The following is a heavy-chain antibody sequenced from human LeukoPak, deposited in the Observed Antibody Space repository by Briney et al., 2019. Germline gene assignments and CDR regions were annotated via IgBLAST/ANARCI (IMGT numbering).Heavy chain of an antibody. D-gene: IGHD2-2*01. CDR2: INTNTGNP. CDR3: ARDSSIFDY. CDR1: GYTFTGYY. Sequence: GASVKVSCKASGYTFTGYYMHWVRQAPGQGLEWMGWINTNTGNPTYAQGFTGRFVFSLDTSVSTAYLQISSLKAEDTAVYYCARDSSIFDYWGQGTLVTVSS. V-gene: IGHV7-4-1*02. J-gene: IGHJ4*02.